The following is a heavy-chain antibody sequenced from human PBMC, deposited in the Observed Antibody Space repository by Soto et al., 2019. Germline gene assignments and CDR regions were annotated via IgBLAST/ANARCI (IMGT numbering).Heavy chain of an antibody. Sequence: GESLKISCKGSGYSFTSYWISWVRQMPGKGLEWMGRIDPSDSYTNYSPSFQGHVTISADKSISTAYLQWSSLKASDTAMYYCARHLRDIVVVPTGMDVWGQGTTVT. J-gene: IGHJ6*02. V-gene: IGHV5-10-1*01. CDR3: ARHLRDIVVVPTGMDV. D-gene: IGHD2-2*01. CDR2: IDPSDSYT. CDR1: GYSFTSYW.